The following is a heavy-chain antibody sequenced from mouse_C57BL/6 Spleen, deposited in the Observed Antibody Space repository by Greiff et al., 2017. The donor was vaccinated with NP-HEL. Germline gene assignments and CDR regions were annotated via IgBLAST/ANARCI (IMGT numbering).Heavy chain of an antibody. J-gene: IGHJ4*01. CDR1: GFTFSDYG. CDR2: ISSGSSTI. CDR3: ARTVYDGYGGYYYAMDY. V-gene: IGHV5-17*01. Sequence: DVQLVESGGGLVKPGGSLKLSCAASGFTFSDYGMHWVRQAPEKGLEWVAYISSGSSTIYYADTVKGRFTISRDNAKNTLFLQMTSLRSEDTAMYYCARTVYDGYGGYYYAMDYWGQGTSVTVSS. D-gene: IGHD2-3*01.